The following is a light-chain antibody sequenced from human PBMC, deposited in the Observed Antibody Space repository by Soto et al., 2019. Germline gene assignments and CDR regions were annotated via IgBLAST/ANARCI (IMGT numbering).Light chain of an antibody. CDR3: LQDYNYPLT. V-gene: IGKV1-6*01. Sequence: AIQMTQSPSSLSASVGDRVTITCRASQGIRHYLGWYQQKPGKAPKLLIYAASSLQSGGPSRFSGSGSGTDFTLTISSLQPEDFATYYCLQDYNYPLTFGGGTQVEIK. CDR1: QGIRHY. CDR2: AAS. J-gene: IGKJ4*01.